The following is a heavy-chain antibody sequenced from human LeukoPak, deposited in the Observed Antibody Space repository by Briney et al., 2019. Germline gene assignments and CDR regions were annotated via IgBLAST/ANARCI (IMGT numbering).Heavy chain of an antibody. V-gene: IGHV1-69*13. CDR2: IIPIFGTA. CDR3: AGRYTDLENWYFDL. J-gene: IGHJ2*01. CDR1: GGTFSSYA. Sequence: SVKVSCKASGGTFSSYAISWVRQAPGQGLEWMGGIIPIFGTANYAQKFQGRVTITADESTSTAYMELSSLRSEDTAVYYCAGRYTDLENWYFDLWGRGTLVTVSS. D-gene: IGHD1-14*01.